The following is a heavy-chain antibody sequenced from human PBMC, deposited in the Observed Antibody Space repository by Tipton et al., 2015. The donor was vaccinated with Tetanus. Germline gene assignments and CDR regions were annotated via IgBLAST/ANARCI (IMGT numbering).Heavy chain of an antibody. V-gene: IGHV3-23*01. CDR1: GLAFSSYW. D-gene: IGHD5-24*01. CDR3: AKPPPYGYNYWYFDY. Sequence: GSLRLSCAASGLAFSSYWMHWVRQAPGKGLEWVSAISGTSGSGGSTYYADSVKGRFTISRDNSKNTLYLQMNSLRAEDTAVYYCAKPPPYGYNYWYFDYWGQGTLVTVSS. CDR2: ISGTSGSGGST. J-gene: IGHJ4*02.